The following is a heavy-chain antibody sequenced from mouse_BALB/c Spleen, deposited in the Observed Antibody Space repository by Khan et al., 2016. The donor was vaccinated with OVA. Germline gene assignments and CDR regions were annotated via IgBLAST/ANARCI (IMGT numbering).Heavy chain of an antibody. D-gene: IGHD4-1*01. CDR1: GYSITSDYA. Sequence: EVQLQESGPGLVNPSQSLSLTCTVTGYSITSDYAWNWIRQFPGNKLEWMGYITYSGSTSYRPSLKSRTSNTRTTTKHQFFLQLNSVATEDTATYNCAMGRTYWGQGTLVTVSA. V-gene: IGHV3-2*02. J-gene: IGHJ3*01. CDR2: ITYSGST. CDR3: AMGRTY.